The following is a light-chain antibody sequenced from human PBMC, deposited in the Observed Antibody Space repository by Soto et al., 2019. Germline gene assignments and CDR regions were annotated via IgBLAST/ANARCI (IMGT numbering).Light chain of an antibody. CDR1: QSFSSSF. CDR2: GAS. CDR3: QNSDSAPQT. Sequence: EIVLTQSPGTLSLSPGERATLSCRASQSFSSSFLAWYQHKPGEAPRLLIYGASNRDPGIPDRFSGSGSGTDFTLTLSSLPPEDVATYYCQNSDSAPQTFGQGTKVDIK. J-gene: IGKJ1*01. V-gene: IGKV3-20*01.